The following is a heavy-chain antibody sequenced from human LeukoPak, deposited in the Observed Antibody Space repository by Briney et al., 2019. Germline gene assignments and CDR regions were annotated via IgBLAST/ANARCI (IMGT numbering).Heavy chain of an antibody. CDR2: ISGSGGST. Sequence: GGSLRLSCAASGFTFSSYAMSWVRQAPGKGLEWVSAISGSGGSTYYADSVKGRFTISRDNSKNTLYLQMNSLRVEDTAVYYCACGDGTTWGPFDYWGQGTLVTVSS. CDR1: GFTFSSYA. D-gene: IGHD1-1*01. J-gene: IGHJ4*02. V-gene: IGHV3-23*01. CDR3: ACGDGTTWGPFDY.